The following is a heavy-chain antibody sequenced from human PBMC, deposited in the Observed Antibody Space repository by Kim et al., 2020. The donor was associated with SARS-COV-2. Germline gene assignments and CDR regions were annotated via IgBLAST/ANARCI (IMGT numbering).Heavy chain of an antibody. CDR3: ARRGMYYFDN. V-gene: IGHV5-51*01. D-gene: IGHD3-16*01. J-gene: IGHJ4*02. CDR1: GYSFANYW. Sequence: GESLKISCKGSGYSFANYWIGWVRQMPGKGLEWMGTIYPGDSDTRYSPSFQGQVTMSADKSISTAYLQLSSLEASDSAMYYCARRGMYYFDNWGRGTLVT. CDR2: IYPGDSDT.